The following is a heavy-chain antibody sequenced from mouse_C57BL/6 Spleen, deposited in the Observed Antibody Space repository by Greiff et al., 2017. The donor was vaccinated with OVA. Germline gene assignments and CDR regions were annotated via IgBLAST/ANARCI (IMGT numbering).Heavy chain of an antibody. CDR1: GFTFNTYA. Sequence: EVKLMESGGGLVQPKGSLKLSCAASGFTFNTYAMHWVRQAPGKGLEWVARIRRKSSNYATYYADSVKDRFTISRDDSKSMLYLQMNNLKTEDTAMYYCVREGSNYAWFAYWGQGTLVTVSA. D-gene: IGHD2-5*01. J-gene: IGHJ3*01. CDR2: IRRKSSNYAT. CDR3: VREGSNYAWFAY. V-gene: IGHV10-3*01.